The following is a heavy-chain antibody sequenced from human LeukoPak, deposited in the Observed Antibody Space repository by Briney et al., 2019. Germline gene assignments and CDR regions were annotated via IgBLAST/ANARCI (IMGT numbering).Heavy chain of an antibody. J-gene: IGHJ4*02. Sequence: GGSLRLSCAASGFTFDDYAMHWVRQAPGKGLEWVSGISWNSGSIGYADSVKGRFTISRDNAKNSLYLQMNSLRAEDTALYYCANHPAGNYQGGYWGQGTLVTVSS. CDR3: ANHPAGNYQGGY. V-gene: IGHV3-9*01. CDR1: GFTFDDYA. CDR2: ISWNSGSI. D-gene: IGHD3-9*01.